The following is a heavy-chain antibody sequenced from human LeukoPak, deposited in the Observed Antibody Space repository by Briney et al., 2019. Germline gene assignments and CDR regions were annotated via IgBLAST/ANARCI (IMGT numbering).Heavy chain of an antibody. CDR1: GGSISSSSYY. CDR2: IYYSGST. CDR3: ARGPRRLAQYFQR. V-gene: IGHV4-39*07. Sequence: PSETLSLTCTVSGGSISSSSYYWGWIRQPPGKGLEWIGSIYYSGSTYYNPSLKSRVTISVDTSKNQFSLKLSSVTAADTAVYYCARGPRRLAQYFQRWGQGTLVTVSS. D-gene: IGHD2-21*01. J-gene: IGHJ1*01.